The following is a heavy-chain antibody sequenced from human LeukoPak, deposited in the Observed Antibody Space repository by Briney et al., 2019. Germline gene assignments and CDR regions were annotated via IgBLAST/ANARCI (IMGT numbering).Heavy chain of an antibody. CDR3: ARDLDGSGTSSF. CDR2: IYHSGTT. J-gene: IGHJ4*02. Sequence: PSGTLSLTCAVSGGSISSSNWWSWVRQPPGKGLEWIGEIYHSGTTNYNPSPKSRVTISVDKSKNQFSLKLSSVTAADTAVYYCARDLDGSGTSSFWGQGTLVTVSS. V-gene: IGHV4-4*02. CDR1: GGSISSSNW. D-gene: IGHD3-10*01.